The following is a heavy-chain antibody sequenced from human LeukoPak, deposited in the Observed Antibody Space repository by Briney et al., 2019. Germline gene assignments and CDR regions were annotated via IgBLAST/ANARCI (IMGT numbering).Heavy chain of an antibody. CDR3: ARHRGVVAQPYYFDY. CDR1: GGSISSSSYY. CDR2: IYYSGST. Sequence: SETLSLTCTVSGGSISSSSYYWGWIRQPPGKGLEWIGSIYYSGSTYYNPSLKSRVTISVDTSKNQFSLKLSSVTAADTAVYYCARHRGVVAQPYYFDYWGQGTLVTVSS. V-gene: IGHV4-39*01. D-gene: IGHD2-15*01. J-gene: IGHJ4*02.